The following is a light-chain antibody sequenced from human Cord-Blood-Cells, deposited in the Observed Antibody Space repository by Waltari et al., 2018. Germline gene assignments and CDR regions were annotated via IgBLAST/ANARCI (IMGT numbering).Light chain of an antibody. J-gene: IGLJ2*01. CDR3: SSYTSSSRV. Sequence: QSALPPPASVSGSPGQTITIPCTGTSSAIGGYYYVSWYQQPPGKAPKLMIYDVSNRPSGVSNRFSGSKSGNTASLTISGLQAEDEADYYCSSYTSSSRVFGGGTKLTVL. CDR1: SSAIGGYYY. CDR2: DVS. V-gene: IGLV2-14*01.